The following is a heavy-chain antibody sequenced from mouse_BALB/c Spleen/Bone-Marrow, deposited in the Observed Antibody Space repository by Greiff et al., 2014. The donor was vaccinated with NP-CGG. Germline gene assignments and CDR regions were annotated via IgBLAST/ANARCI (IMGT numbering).Heavy chain of an antibody. CDR3: SYGNFAMDY. D-gene: IGHD2-1*01. CDR1: GFNIKDYY. V-gene: IGHV14-4*02. CDR2: IDPENGDT. Sequence: EVQLQQSGAELVRSGASVKLSCTASGFNIKDYYMHWVKQRPEQGLEWIGWIDPENGDTEYAPKFQGKATMTADTSSNTAYLQLSSLTSEDTAVYYCSYGNFAMDYWGQGTSVNVSS. J-gene: IGHJ4*01.